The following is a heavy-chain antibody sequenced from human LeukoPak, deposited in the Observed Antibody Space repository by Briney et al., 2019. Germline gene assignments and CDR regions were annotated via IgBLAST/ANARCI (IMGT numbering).Heavy chain of an antibody. Sequence: ASVKVSCKASGGTFSSYATSWVRQAPGQGLEWMGGIIPIFGTANYAQKFQGRVTITADESTSTAYMELSSLRSEDTAVYYCARGRPYEVMLDYWGQGTLVTVSS. CDR2: IIPIFGTA. CDR1: GGTFSSYA. D-gene: IGHD2-21*01. V-gene: IGHV1-69*01. J-gene: IGHJ4*02. CDR3: ARGRPYEVMLDY.